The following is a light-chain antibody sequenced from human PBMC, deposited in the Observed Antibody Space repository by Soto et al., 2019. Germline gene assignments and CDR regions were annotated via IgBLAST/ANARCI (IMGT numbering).Light chain of an antibody. Sequence: QSVLTQPHSASGAPGQRVTISWSGRSSNIGTNSANWYQQLPGTAPKLLIYSNNQRPSGVPDRFSGSKSGTSASLAISGLQSEDEADYYCTAWDDSLNGWVFGGGTKLTVL. CDR3: TAWDDSLNGWV. J-gene: IGLJ3*02. CDR1: SSNIGTNS. V-gene: IGLV1-44*01. CDR2: SNN.